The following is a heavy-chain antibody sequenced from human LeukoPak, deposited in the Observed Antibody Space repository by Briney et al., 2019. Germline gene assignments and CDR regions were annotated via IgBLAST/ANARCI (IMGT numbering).Heavy chain of an antibody. Sequence: ASVKVSCKASGYTFTSYAMNWVRQAPGQGLEWMGWINTNTGNPTYAQGFTGRFVFSLDTSVSMAYLQISSLKAEDTAVYYCARDGTYYYDSSGYYATNYYYYYGMDVWGQGTTVTVSS. J-gene: IGHJ6*02. CDR2: INTNTGNP. V-gene: IGHV7-4-1*04. CDR3: ARDGTYYYDSSGYYATNYYYYYGMDV. CDR1: GYTFTSYA. D-gene: IGHD3-22*01.